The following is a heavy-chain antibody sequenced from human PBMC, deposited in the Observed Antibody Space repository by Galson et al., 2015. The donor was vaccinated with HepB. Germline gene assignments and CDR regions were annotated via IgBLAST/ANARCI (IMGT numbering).Heavy chain of an antibody. CDR3: ARDLPIAAFRGYYYGMDV. V-gene: IGHV1-18*01. CDR1: GYTFTTHL. CDR2: VSTYNGDT. Sequence: SVKVSCKATGYTFTTHLISWVRQAPGQGLQWMGRVSTYNGDTQYAPGLQDRVTMTIDTSTSTAYLELRSLGSDDTAVYYCARDLPIAAFRGYYYGMDVWGQGTRSPSPQ. J-gene: IGHJ6*01. D-gene: IGHD6-6*01.